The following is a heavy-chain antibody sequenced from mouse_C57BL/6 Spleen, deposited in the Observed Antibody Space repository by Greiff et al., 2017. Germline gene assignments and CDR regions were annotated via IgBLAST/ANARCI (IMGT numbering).Heavy chain of an antibody. CDR2: INPNYGTT. CDR1: GYSFTDYN. CDR3: ASPDYYGSSPWFAY. J-gene: IGHJ3*01. D-gene: IGHD1-1*01. Sequence: QLQESGPELVKPGASVKISCKASGYSFTDYNMNWVKQSNGKSLEWIGVINPNYGTTSYNQKFKGKATLTVDQSSSTAYMQLNSLTSEDSAVYYCASPDYYGSSPWFAYWGQGTLVTVSA. V-gene: IGHV1-39*01.